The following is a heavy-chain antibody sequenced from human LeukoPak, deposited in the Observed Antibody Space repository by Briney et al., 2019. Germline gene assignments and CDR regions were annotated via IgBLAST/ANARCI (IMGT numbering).Heavy chain of an antibody. CDR1: GGSFSGYY. Sequence: SETLSLTCAVYGGSFSGYYWSWIRQPPGKGLEWIGEINNSGSTNYNPSLKSRVTISVDTSKNQFSLKLSSVTAADTAVYSCARRPWVRGVIIKGGPIDYWGQGTLVTVSS. CDR3: ARRPWVRGVIIKGGPIDY. D-gene: IGHD3-10*01. J-gene: IGHJ4*02. V-gene: IGHV4-34*01. CDR2: INNSGST.